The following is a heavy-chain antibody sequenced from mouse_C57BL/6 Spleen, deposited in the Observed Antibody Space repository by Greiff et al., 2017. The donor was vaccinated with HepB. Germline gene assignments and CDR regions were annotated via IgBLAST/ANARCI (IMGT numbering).Heavy chain of an antibody. CDR1: GYAFTNYL. D-gene: IGHD2-13*01. J-gene: IGHJ2*01. CDR3: ARSGEYYYFDY. CDR2: INPGSGGT. V-gene: IGHV1-54*01. Sequence: QVQLQQSGAELVRPGTSVKVSCKASGYAFTNYLIEWVKQRPGQGLEWIGVINPGSGGTNYNEKFKGKATLTADKSSSTAYMQLSSLTSEDAAVYFCARSGEYYYFDYWGQGTTLTVSS.